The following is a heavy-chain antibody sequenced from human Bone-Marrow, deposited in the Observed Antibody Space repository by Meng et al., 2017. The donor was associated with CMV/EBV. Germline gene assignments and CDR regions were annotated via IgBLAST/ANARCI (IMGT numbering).Heavy chain of an antibody. V-gene: IGHV3-23*01. Sequence: SGFIFSSYAMSWVRQAPGKGLEWVSHISDSGSNTYYADSVKGRFTISRDTSKNTLYLQMNSLRAEDTAVYYCAKGLWDGYNPGFDYWGQGTLVTSPQ. CDR2: ISDSGSNT. D-gene: IGHD5-24*01. CDR1: GFIFSSYA. CDR3: AKGLWDGYNPGFDY. J-gene: IGHJ4*02.